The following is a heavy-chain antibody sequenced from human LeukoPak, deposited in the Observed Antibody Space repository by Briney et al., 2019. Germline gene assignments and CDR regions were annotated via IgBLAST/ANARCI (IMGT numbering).Heavy chain of an antibody. V-gene: IGHV3-21*01. CDR1: GFTFSSYS. J-gene: IGHJ5*02. CDR2: ISSSSYI. Sequence: GGSLRLSCAASGFTFSSYSMNWVRQAPGKGLEWVSSISSSSYIYYADSVKGRFTISRDNAKNSLYLQMSSLRAEDTAVYHCAKYAHGSGTSFDPWGQGTLVTVSS. CDR3: AKYAHGSGTSFDP. D-gene: IGHD3-10*01.